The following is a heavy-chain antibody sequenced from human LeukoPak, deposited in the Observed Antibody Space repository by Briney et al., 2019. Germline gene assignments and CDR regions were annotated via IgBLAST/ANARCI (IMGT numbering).Heavy chain of an antibody. J-gene: IGHJ4*02. D-gene: IGHD3-10*01. CDR1: GASISSTTYY. Sequence: SETLSLTCTVSGASISSTTYYWGWIRQPPRKGLEWIASIYYSGSTYYNPSLKSRVTISVDTSKNQFSLKLSSVTAADTAVYYCARASITMVRGVIMEPYYFDYWGQGTLVTVSS. CDR2: IYYSGST. CDR3: ARASITMVRGVIMEPYYFDY. V-gene: IGHV4-39*07.